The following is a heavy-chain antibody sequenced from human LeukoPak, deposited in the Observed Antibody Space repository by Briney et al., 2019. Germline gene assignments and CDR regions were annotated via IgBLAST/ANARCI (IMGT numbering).Heavy chain of an antibody. Sequence: GGYLRRSCAASGFTFSDYCMSWIRQAPGKGLEWVSYISSSGSTIYYADSVKGRFTISRDNAKNSLYLQMNSLRAEDTAVYYCARRQWLVGGVDCWGQGNLVTVSS. D-gene: IGHD6-19*01. V-gene: IGHV3-11*01. J-gene: IGHJ4*02. CDR1: GFTFSDYC. CDR2: ISSSGSTI. CDR3: ARRQWLVGGVDC.